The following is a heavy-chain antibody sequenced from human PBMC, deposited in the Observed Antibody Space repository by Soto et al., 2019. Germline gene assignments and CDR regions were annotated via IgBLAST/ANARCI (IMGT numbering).Heavy chain of an antibody. J-gene: IGHJ4*02. CDR1: GGSIGSYH. CDR3: ARDTVLTGMFDF. Sequence: SETLSLTCTVSGGSIGSYHWSWVRQPPGKGLEWIASVYYTGTTNYNPSLGSRVTISIDAPENRFSMEITSVTAADTAIYYCARDTVLTGMFDFWGQGTLVTVS. V-gene: IGHV4-59*01. D-gene: IGHD4-17*01. CDR2: VYYTGTT.